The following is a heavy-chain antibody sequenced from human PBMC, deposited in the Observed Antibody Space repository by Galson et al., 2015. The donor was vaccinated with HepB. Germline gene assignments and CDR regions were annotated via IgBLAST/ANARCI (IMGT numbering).Heavy chain of an antibody. V-gene: IGHV3-23*01. CDR3: AKDGIMVANNPYHFHY. J-gene: IGHJ4*02. CDR2: ITSSGGTS. D-gene: IGHD2-15*01. Sequence: SLRLSCAASGFSFTRYAMTWVRQAPGKGLEWVSSITSSGGTSYSPDSVTGRFTVSRDNSKNTRLLQLNSLRAEDTAMYFCAKDGIMVANNPYHFHYWGQGTLVTVSS. CDR1: GFSFTRYA.